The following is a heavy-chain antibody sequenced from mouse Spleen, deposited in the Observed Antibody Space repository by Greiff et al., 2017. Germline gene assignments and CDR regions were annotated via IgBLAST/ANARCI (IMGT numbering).Heavy chain of an antibody. V-gene: IGHV5-9-3*01. D-gene: IGHD2-1*01. Sequence: EVQVVESGGGLVKPGGSLKLSCAASGFTFSSYAMSWVRQTPEKRLEWVATISSGGSYTYYPDSVKGRFTISRDNAKNTLYLQMSSLRSEDTAMYYCATYGNPFDYWGQGTTLTVSS. CDR3: ATYGNPFDY. CDR1: GFTFSSYA. CDR2: ISSGGSYT. J-gene: IGHJ2*01.